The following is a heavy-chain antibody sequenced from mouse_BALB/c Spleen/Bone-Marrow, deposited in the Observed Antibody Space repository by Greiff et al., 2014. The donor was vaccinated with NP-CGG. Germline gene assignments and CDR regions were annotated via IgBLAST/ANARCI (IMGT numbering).Heavy chain of an antibody. CDR2: ISSGSSTI. CDR3: TRGGNWEDFDY. CDR1: GFTFSSFG. J-gene: IGHJ2*01. Sequence: DVMLVESGGGLVQPGGSRKLSCAASGFTFSSFGMHWVRQAPERELEWVAYISSGSSTIFYADTVKGRFTISRDNPKNTLFLQMTSLRSEDTAMYYCTRGGNWEDFDYWGQGTTLTVSS. D-gene: IGHD4-1*01. V-gene: IGHV5-17*02.